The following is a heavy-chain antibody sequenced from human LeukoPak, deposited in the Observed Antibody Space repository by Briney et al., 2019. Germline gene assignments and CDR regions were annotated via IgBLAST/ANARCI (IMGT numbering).Heavy chain of an antibody. J-gene: IGHJ5*02. CDR2: IGSGGVDT. Sequence: GGSLRLSCSASGFTFSSYAMSWVRQAPGKGLEWVSGIGSGGVDTHYADSVKGRFTISRDNSKNTVFLQMTDLRGDDTAVYYCARPGLTVAGTRWFDPWGQGTLVTISS. CDR1: GFTFSSYA. CDR3: ARPGLTVAGTRWFDP. V-gene: IGHV3-23*01. D-gene: IGHD6-19*01.